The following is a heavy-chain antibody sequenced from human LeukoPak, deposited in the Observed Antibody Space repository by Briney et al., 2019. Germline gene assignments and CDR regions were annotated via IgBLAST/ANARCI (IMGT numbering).Heavy chain of an antibody. CDR3: ARDHYYDSSGYSYYFDY. CDR2: INAGNGNT. V-gene: IGHV1-3*03. J-gene: IGHJ4*02. D-gene: IGHD3-22*01. CDR1: GYTFTSYA. Sequence: ASVKVSCKASGYTFTSYAMHWVRQAPGQRLEWTGWINAGNGNTKYSQEFQGRVTITRDTSASTAYMELSSLRSEDMAVYYCARDHYYDSSGYSYYFDYWGQGTLVTVSS.